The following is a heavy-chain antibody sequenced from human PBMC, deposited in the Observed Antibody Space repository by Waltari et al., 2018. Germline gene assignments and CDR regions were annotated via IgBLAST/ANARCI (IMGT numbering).Heavy chain of an antibody. V-gene: IGHV4-38-2*02. Sequence: QVQLQESGPGLVKPSETLSLTCTVSGYSISSGYYWGWIRQPPGKGLEWIGSIYHSGSTYYNPALKSRVTISVDTSKTQFSLKLSSVTAADTAVYYCARVGPRYSSSWYRSGGAHWFDPWGQGTLVTVSS. J-gene: IGHJ5*02. CDR2: IYHSGST. D-gene: IGHD6-13*01. CDR1: GYSISSGYY. CDR3: ARVGPRYSSSWYRSGGAHWFDP.